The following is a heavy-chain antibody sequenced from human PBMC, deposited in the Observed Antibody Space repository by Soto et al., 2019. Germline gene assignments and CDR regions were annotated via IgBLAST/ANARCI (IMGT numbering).Heavy chain of an antibody. D-gene: IGHD3-10*01. CDR3: ASDPYYYASGF. CDR2: ISGGGTTI. Sequence: GSLRLSCAASGFRFSDHYMTWIRQAPGKGLEWVSKISGGGTTIYYADSVKGRFTVSRDNAKNSLYLQTNSLRAEDTAVYYCASDPYYYASGFWGQGTLVTVSS. J-gene: IGHJ4*02. CDR1: GFRFSDHY. V-gene: IGHV3-11*01.